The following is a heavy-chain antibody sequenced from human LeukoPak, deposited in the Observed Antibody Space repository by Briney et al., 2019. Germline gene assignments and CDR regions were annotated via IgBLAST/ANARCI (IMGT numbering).Heavy chain of an antibody. V-gene: IGHV1-8*01. CDR2: MNPNSGNT. Sequence: ASVKVSCKASGYTFTSYDINWVRQATGQGLEWMGWMNPNSGNTGYAQKFQGRVTMTRNTSISTAYMELSSLRSEDTAVYYCARVLRGYSYGYGDYFDYWGQGTLVTVSS. CDR3: ARVLRGYSYGYGDYFDY. CDR1: GYTFTSYD. D-gene: IGHD5-18*01. J-gene: IGHJ4*02.